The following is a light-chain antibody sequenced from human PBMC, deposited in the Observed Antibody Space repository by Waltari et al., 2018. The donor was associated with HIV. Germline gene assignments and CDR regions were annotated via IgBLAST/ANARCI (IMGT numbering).Light chain of an antibody. J-gene: IGLJ2*01. CDR1: SSNIGSNS. V-gene: IGLV1-47*01. CDR2: RDT. Sequence: SVLTQPPSASGTPGQKVTISCSGSSSNIGSNSVFWYQQLPGAAPKLLIHRDTQRPSVVPDRFSGSKSGTSAALAISGLRSEDEAVYSCATWDDSLNGVLFGGGTNLNVL. CDR3: ATWDDSLNGVL.